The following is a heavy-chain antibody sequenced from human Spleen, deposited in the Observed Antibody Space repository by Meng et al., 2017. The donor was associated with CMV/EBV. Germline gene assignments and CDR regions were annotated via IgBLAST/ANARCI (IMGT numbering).Heavy chain of an antibody. J-gene: IGHJ4*02. CDR1: GGSISSYY. Sequence: SETLSLTCTVSGGSISSYYWSWIRQPPGKGLEWIGYIYYSGSTNYNPSLKSRVTISVDTSKNQFSLKLSSVTAADTAVYYCARSTYSSSRYALDYWGQGTLVTVSS. D-gene: IGHD6-13*01. CDR2: IYYSGST. V-gene: IGHV4-59*01. CDR3: ARSTYSSSRYALDY.